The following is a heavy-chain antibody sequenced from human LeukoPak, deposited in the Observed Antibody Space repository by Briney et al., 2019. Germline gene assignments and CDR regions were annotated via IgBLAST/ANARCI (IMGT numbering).Heavy chain of an antibody. Sequence: PGGSLRLSCAASGFSFSGHDMNWVRQAPGKGLEWVSSISFSSTYIYYADSGRGRFTISRDNAKNSLYLQMNSLRVEDTAVYYCARADCSSSTCYLRRSWFDPWGQGTLVTVSS. D-gene: IGHD2-2*01. CDR2: ISFSSTYI. CDR3: ARADCSSSTCYLRRSWFDP. J-gene: IGHJ5*02. V-gene: IGHV3-21*01. CDR1: GFSFSGHD.